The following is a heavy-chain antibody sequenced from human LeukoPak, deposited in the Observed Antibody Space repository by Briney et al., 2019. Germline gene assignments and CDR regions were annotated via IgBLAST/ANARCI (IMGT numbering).Heavy chain of an antibody. CDR1: GFTFSSYA. CDR3: ARALIGASYYDFWSGYFPLDY. V-gene: IGHV3-30*04. J-gene: IGHJ4*02. CDR2: ISYDGSNK. D-gene: IGHD3-3*01. Sequence: PGRSLRLSCAASGFTFSSYAMHWVRQAPGKGLEWVAVISYDGSNKYYADSVKGRFTISRDNSKNTLYLQMNSLRAEDTAVYYCARALIGASYYDFWSGYFPLDYWGQGTLVTVSS.